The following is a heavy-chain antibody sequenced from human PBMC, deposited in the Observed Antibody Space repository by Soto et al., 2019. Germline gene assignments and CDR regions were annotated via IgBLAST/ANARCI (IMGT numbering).Heavy chain of an antibody. CDR3: ARDWRLAYCGGDCYSEDAFDI. V-gene: IGHV1-69*13. CDR2: IIPIFGTA. Sequence: SVKVSCKASGGTFSSYAISWVRQAPGQGLEWMGGIIPIFGTANYAQKFQGRVTITADESTSTAYMELSSLRSEDTAVYYCARDWRLAYCGGDCYSEDAFDIWGQGTTVTVSS. J-gene: IGHJ3*02. D-gene: IGHD2-21*02. CDR1: GGTFSSYA.